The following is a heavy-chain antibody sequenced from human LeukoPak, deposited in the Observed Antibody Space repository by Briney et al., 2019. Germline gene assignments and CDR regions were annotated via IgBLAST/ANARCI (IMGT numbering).Heavy chain of an antibody. CDR3: ARDHTISGVVTYDVFDY. CDR1: GFTFSSYS. J-gene: IGHJ4*02. Sequence: GGSLRLSCAASGFTFSSYSMNWVRQAPGKGLEWVSSISSSSSYIYYADSVKGRFTISRDNAKNSLYLQMNSLRAEDTAVYYCARDHTISGVVTYDVFDYWGQGTLVTVSS. V-gene: IGHV3-21*01. D-gene: IGHD3-3*01. CDR2: ISSSSSYI.